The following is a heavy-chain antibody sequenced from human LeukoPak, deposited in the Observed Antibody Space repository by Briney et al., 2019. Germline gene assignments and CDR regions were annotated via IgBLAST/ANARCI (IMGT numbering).Heavy chain of an antibody. V-gene: IGHV3-33*06. CDR1: GFTFSSYG. D-gene: IGHD3-22*01. CDR2: IWYDGSYK. J-gene: IGHJ4*02. CDR3: AKGRGGDGITVIVNDF. Sequence: GGCLRLSCAPSGFTFSSYGMHWGRQAPGKGLEWVAVIWYDGSYKYYADSVKVRFTIVRDNSKNTLYLQMNSLRGDDTAVYYCAKGRGGDGITVIVNDFWGQGSLSTVSS.